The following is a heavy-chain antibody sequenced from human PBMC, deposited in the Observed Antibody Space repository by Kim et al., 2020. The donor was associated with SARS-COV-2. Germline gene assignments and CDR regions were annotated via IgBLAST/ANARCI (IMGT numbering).Heavy chain of an antibody. CDR3: ARAKPTPYGSGENFDY. V-gene: IGHV3-33*05. CDR2: ISYDGSNK. CDR1: GFTFSSYG. J-gene: IGHJ4*02. Sequence: GGSLRLSCAASGFTFSSYGMHWVRQAPGKGLEWVAVISYDGSNKYYADSVKGRFTISRDNSKNTLYLQMNSLRAEDTAVYYCARAKPTPYGSGENFDYWGPGTLATVSS. D-gene: IGHD3-10*01.